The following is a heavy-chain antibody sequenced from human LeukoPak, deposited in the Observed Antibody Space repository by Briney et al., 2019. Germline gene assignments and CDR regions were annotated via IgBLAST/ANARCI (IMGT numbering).Heavy chain of an antibody. CDR2: ISGDGDST. V-gene: IGHV3-43*02. CDR1: GFMFHDYA. D-gene: IGHD6-19*01. CDR3: ARESESSGWYDY. Sequence: GGSLRLSCAAPGFMFHDYAIHWVRQAPGKGLEWVSLISGDGDSTFYADSVKGRFTISRDNSKNSLYLQMNSLRSDDTALYYCARESESSGWYDYWGQGTLVTVSS. J-gene: IGHJ4*02.